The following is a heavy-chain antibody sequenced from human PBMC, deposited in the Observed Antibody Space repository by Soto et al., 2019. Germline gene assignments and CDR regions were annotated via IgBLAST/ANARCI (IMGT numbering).Heavy chain of an antibody. CDR2: ISSSSSYT. J-gene: IGHJ4*02. Sequence: QVQLVESGGGLVKPGGSLRLSCAASGFTFSDYYMTWIRQAPGKGLEWVSYISSSSSYTNYADSVKGRFTISRDNAKNPLYLQMPSLRAEETAVYYCARDPRLYTSSWHFDYWGQGTLVTVSS. CDR3: ARDPRLYTSSWHFDY. CDR1: GFTFSDYY. D-gene: IGHD6-13*01. V-gene: IGHV3-11*06.